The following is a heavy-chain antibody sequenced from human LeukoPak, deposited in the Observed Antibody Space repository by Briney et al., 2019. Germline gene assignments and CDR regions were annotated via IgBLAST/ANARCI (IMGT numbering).Heavy chain of an antibody. CDR2: ISWNSGTI. CDR1: GFTFDNYA. V-gene: IGHV3-9*01. CDR3: ARAYKDRSLAGKKEFFQH. Sequence: GGSLRLSRAASGFTFDNYAMNWVRQVPGRGLEWISLISWNSGTIGYADSVKGRFTISRDNANNFLYLQMNSLRAEDTALYYCARAYKDRSLAGKKEFFQHWGQGTLVTVSS. J-gene: IGHJ1*01. D-gene: IGHD6-19*01.